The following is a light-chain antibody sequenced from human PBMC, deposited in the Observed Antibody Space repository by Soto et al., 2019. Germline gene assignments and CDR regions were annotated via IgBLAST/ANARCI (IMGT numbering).Light chain of an antibody. CDR2: GGS. Sequence: QSALTQPASVSGSPGQSITISCIGTNSDVGGHTLVSWYQQHPGKAPRPLFYGGSERPSGVSDRFSGSKSGNTASLTISGLQAEDEADYYCCSYAGGRTYVFGTGTQLTVL. CDR1: NSDVGGHTL. V-gene: IGLV2-23*01. CDR3: CSYAGGRTYV. J-gene: IGLJ1*01.